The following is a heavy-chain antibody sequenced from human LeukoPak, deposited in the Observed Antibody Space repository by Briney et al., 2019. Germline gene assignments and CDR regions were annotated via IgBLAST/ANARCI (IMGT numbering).Heavy chain of an antibody. J-gene: IGHJ4*02. CDR3: ARDDTVTTRVGFID. CDR2: IKQDGSEK. Sequence: GGSLRLSCAASGFTFSSYWMSWVRQAPGKGLEWVANIKQDGSEKYYVDSVKGRFTIPRDNAKKSLYLLMNSLRAEDTAVYYCARDDTVTTRVGFIDWGQGTLVTVSS. CDR1: GFTFSSYW. V-gene: IGHV3-7*01. D-gene: IGHD4-17*01.